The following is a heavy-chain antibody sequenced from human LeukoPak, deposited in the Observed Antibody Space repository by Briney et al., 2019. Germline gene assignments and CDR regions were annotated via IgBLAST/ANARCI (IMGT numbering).Heavy chain of an antibody. CDR3: GKLPAPYYYDGSGDYSFDY. Sequence: SETLSLTCTVSGGSISTYYWSWIRQPPGKGLEWIGYIYYSGSTNNNPSLKSRVTISVDTSKNQFSLKLSSVTAADTAVYYCGKLPAPYYYDGSGDYSFDYWGQGTLVTVSS. CDR2: IYYSGST. J-gene: IGHJ4*02. V-gene: IGHV4-59*01. CDR1: GGSISTYY. D-gene: IGHD3-22*01.